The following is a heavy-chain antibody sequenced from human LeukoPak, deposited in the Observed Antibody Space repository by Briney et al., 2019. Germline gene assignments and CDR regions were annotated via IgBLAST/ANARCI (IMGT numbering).Heavy chain of an antibody. CDR2: ISWNSGSI. D-gene: IGHD6-19*01. J-gene: IGHJ4*02. CDR1: GFTFDDYA. Sequence: PGGSLRLSCAASGFTFDDYAMHWVRQAPGKGLEWVSGISWNSGSIGYADSVKGRFTISRDNAKNSLYLQMNSLRAEDTALYYCAKSQVAVATEGSFVYWGQGTLVTVSS. CDR3: AKSQVAVATEGSFVY. V-gene: IGHV3-9*01.